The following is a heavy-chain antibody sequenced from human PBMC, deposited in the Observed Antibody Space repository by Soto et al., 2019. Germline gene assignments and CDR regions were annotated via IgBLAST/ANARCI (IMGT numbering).Heavy chain of an antibody. CDR3: VHRRGAASGTNWFDP. CDR1: GFSLSTSGVG. J-gene: IGHJ5*02. CDR2: IYWDDDK. D-gene: IGHD6-13*01. Sequence: QITLKESGPTLVKPTQTLTLTCTFSGFSLSTSGVGVGWIRQPPGKALEWLALIYWDDDKRYSPSLKSRLTITKDTSKNQVVLTMTNMDALDTAIYYCVHRRGAASGTNWFDPCGQGTLVTVSS. V-gene: IGHV2-5*02.